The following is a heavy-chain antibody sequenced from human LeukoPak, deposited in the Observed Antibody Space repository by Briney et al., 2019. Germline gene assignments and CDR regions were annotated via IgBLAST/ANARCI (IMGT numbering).Heavy chain of an antibody. CDR3: ARSVYYYYMDV. V-gene: IGHV3-48*03. Sequence: GGSLRLSCAASGFSFSSYEIYWVRQAPGKGLEWVSYISSSGTTTYYADSVKGRFTISRDNARNSLYLQMNSLRVEDTAVYYCARSVYYYYMDVWGKGTTVTVSS. J-gene: IGHJ6*03. CDR2: ISSSGTTT. CDR1: GFSFSSYE.